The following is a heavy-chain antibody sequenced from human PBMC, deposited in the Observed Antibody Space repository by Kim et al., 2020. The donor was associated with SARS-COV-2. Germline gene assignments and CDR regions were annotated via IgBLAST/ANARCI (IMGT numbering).Heavy chain of an antibody. CDR2: IRTSNGNA. D-gene: IGHD6-6*01. V-gene: IGHV1-18*01. CDR3: ARAFEYSSPFGY. CDR1: GYTFTTYG. J-gene: IGHJ4*02. Sequence: ASVKVSCKASGYTFTTYGVSWVRQAPGQGLEWMGWIRTSNGNANYAQKFQGRVTMTTDTSTSTAYMEPRSLRSDDTAVYYCARAFEYSSPFGYWGQGTLVTVSS.